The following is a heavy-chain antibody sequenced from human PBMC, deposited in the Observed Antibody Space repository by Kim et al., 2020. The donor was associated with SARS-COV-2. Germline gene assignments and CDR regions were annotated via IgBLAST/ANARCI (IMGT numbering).Heavy chain of an antibody. J-gene: IGHJ6*02. V-gene: IGHV3-30-3*01. CDR3: ARGGEFKKTGIVGATMGIAEYYYGMDV. Sequence: GGSLRLSCAASGFTFSSYAMHWVRQAPGKGLEWVAVISYDGSNKYYADSVKGRFTISRDNSKNTLYLQMNSLRAEDTAVYYCARGGEFKKTGIVGATMGIAEYYYGMDVWGQGTTVTVSS. CDR2: ISYDGSNK. CDR1: GFTFSSYA. D-gene: IGHD1-26*01.